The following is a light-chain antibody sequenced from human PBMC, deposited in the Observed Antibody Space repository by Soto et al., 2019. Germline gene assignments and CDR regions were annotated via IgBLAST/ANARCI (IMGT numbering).Light chain of an antibody. CDR2: GAS. J-gene: IGKJ4*01. CDR1: QSVTSSY. Sequence: EIVLTQSPGTLSLYPGDRATLSCRASQSVTSSYLAWYQQKPGQAPRLLIYGASSRATGIPDRFSGSGSGTDFTLTISILEPEDFAVYYCQQYGNSPLTFGGGTTVEIK. V-gene: IGKV3-20*01. CDR3: QQYGNSPLT.